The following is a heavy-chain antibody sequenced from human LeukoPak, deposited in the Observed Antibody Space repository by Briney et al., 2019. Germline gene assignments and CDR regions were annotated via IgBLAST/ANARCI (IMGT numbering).Heavy chain of an antibody. CDR3: ARLFEGYYFDY. J-gene: IGHJ4*02. Sequence: SETLSLTCTVSGGSISSSSCYWGWIRQPPGKGLEWIGSIYYSGSTYYNPSLKSRVTISVDTSKNQFSLKLSSVTAADTAVYYWARLFEGYYFDYWGQGTLVTVSS. CDR2: IYYSGST. CDR1: GGSISSSSCY. V-gene: IGHV4-39*01.